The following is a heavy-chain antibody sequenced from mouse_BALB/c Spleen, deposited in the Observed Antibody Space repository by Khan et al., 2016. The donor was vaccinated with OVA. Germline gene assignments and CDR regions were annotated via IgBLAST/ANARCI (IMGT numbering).Heavy chain of an antibody. CDR2: IIPTNDYT. J-gene: IGHJ3*01. CDR3: AREGAYYRSDGWFAY. V-gene: IGHV1-4*01. Sequence: VQLQQSGAELARPGASVKMSCKASGYTFTTYTIHWVKQRPGQGLEWIGYIIPTNDYTNYNQKFKDRATLTADKSSSTAYMQLSSLTSEESAVYCCAREGAYYRSDGWFAYWGQGTLVTVSA. D-gene: IGHD2-14*01. CDR1: GYTFTTYT.